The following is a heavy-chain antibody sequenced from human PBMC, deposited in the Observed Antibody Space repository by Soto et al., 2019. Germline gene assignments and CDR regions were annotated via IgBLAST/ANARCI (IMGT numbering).Heavy chain of an antibody. V-gene: IGHV1-18*01. D-gene: IGHD3-22*01. CDR2: ISAYNGNT. CDR3: ARDPTYYYDSSGYYPNDY. CDR1: GYTFTIYG. J-gene: IGHJ4*02. Sequence: ASVKVSCKASGYTFTIYGISWVRQAPGQGLEWMGWISAYNGNTNYAQKLQGRVTMTTDTSTSTAYMELRSLRSDDTAVYYCARDPTYYYDSSGYYPNDYWGQGALVTVSS.